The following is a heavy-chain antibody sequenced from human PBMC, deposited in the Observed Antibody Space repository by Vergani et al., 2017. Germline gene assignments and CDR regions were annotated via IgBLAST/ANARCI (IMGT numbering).Heavy chain of an antibody. CDR3: ARGCHDRRGYPGPFDS. CDR1: GGNFSTDA. Sequence: QVHLVQSGAEVQKPGSSVKVSCKASGGNFSTDAFSWVRQAPGQGLEWMGRIIPKFGTANYAERFRGRVIITADESTDTAHMELSSLISEDTAVYYCARGCHDRRGYPGPFDSWGQGSQVTVSS. CDR2: IIPKFGTA. D-gene: IGHD3-22*01. J-gene: IGHJ4*02. V-gene: IGHV1-69*13.